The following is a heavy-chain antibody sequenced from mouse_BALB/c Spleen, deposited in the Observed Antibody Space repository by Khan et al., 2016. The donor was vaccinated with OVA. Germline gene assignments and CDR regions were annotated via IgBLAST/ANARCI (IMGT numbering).Heavy chain of an antibody. CDR1: GYSITSDYA. CDR2: INYSGST. Sequence: EVKLEESGPGLVKPSQSLSLTCTVTGYSITSDYAWNWVRQFPGNKLEWMGYINYSGSTTYNPSLKSRISITRDTSKNQFFLQLNSVTTEDTATYYCARWFTYWGQGTLVTVSA. CDR3: ARWFTY. J-gene: IGHJ3*01. V-gene: IGHV3-2*02.